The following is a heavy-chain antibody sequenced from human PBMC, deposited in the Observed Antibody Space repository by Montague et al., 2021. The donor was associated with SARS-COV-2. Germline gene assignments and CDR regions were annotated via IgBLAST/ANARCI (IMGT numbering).Heavy chain of an antibody. V-gene: IGHV4-59*08. CDR3: ARATPGIADPIEY. Sequence: SETLSLTCTVSGGSISSYLWTWIRQPPGKGLEWIGYIYYSGKTNYNPSLSSRVTMSVDTSKNQFSLKLNSVTAADAAVYFCARATPGIADPIEYWGQSTLLTVSS. CDR1: GGSISSYL. CDR2: IYYSGKT. J-gene: IGHJ4*02. D-gene: IGHD6-13*01.